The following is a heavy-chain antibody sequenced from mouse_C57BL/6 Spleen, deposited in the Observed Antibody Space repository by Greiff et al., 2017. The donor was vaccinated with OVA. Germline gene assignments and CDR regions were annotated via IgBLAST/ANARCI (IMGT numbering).Heavy chain of an antibody. CDR3: ARWGAYGSRRFDY. Sequence: QVQLQQPGAELVMPGASVKLSCKASGYTFTSYWMPWVKQRPGQGLEWIGEIDPSDSYTNYNQKFKGKSTLTVDKSSSTAYMQLSILTTEDSAVYYCARWGAYGSRRFDYWGQGTTLTVSS. D-gene: IGHD1-1*01. CDR1: GYTFTSYW. CDR2: IDPSDSYT. J-gene: IGHJ2*01. V-gene: IGHV1-69*01.